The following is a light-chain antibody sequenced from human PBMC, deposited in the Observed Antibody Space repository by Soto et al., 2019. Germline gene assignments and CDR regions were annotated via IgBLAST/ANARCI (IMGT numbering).Light chain of an antibody. CDR2: TTS. J-gene: IGKJ2*01. CDR1: QTISLY. V-gene: IGKV1-39*01. CDR3: QQSYLVPET. Sequence: DVQMTQSPSSLSASLGDRVTITCRASQTISLYLNWYQQKPGKATKLLIATTSYLQNGVPSRFSGSRSGTDFSLTISSLLPEDFATYYCQQSYLVPETFGRGTKVDIK.